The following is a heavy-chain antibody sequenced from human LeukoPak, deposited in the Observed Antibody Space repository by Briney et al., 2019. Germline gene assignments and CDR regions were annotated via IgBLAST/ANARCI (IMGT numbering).Heavy chain of an antibody. V-gene: IGHV1-18*01. CDR1: GYTFTSYG. Sequence: ASAKVSCKASGYTFTSYGISWVRQAPGQGLEWMGWISAYNGNTNYAQKLQGRVTMTTDTSTSTAYMELRSLRSDDTAVYYCARGIAVAGTRGHWFDPWGQGTLVTVSS. CDR3: ARGIAVAGTRGHWFDP. D-gene: IGHD6-19*01. CDR2: ISAYNGNT. J-gene: IGHJ5*02.